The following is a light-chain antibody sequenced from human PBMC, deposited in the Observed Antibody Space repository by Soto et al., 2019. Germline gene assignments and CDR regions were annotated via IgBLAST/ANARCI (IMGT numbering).Light chain of an antibody. CDR3: QQYATSTLA. CDR2: DAS. Sequence: ENVLTQSPGTLSLSPGESTTLSGRASQNVARNYLAWFQQRPGQAPSILIYDASTRATGIPDRFSGSGSGTDFNLTISRLETEDFAVYLCQQYATSTLAFGGGTKVDIK. J-gene: IGKJ4*01. V-gene: IGKV3-20*01. CDR1: QNVARNY.